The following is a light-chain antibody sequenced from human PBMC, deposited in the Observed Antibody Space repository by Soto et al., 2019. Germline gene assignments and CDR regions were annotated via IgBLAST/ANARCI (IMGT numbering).Light chain of an antibody. Sequence: EIVLTQSPGTLSLSPGERATLSCRASQSVSSSSYLAWYQQKPGQAPRLLIYGASSRATGIPDRFSGSGSAKDFSLTISRLEPEDFAVDYYRQYCSSPSCTFGQGTKLEIK. J-gene: IGKJ2*02. CDR3: RQYCSSPSCT. CDR2: GAS. V-gene: IGKV3-20*01. CDR1: QSVSSSSY.